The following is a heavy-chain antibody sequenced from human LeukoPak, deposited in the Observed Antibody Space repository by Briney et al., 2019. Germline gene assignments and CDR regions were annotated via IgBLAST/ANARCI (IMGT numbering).Heavy chain of an antibody. CDR2: IWYDGSNK. J-gene: IGHJ4*02. Sequence: GGSLRLSCAASGFSFSNFAMHWVRLAPGKGLEWVAVIWYDGSNKYYAGSVKGRFTISRDNSKNTLYLQVNSLRAEDTAVYYCATAHYVWGSYRYTEDYWGQGTLVTVSS. D-gene: IGHD3-16*02. V-gene: IGHV3-33*08. CDR3: ATAHYVWGSYRYTEDY. CDR1: GFSFSNFA.